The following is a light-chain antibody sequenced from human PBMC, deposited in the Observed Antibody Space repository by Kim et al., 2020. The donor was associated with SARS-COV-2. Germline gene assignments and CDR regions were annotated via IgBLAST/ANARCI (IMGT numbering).Light chain of an antibody. CDR1: SLRSYY. CDR3: NSRDSNDNVV. V-gene: IGLV3-19*01. CDR2: GKN. Sequence: SSELTQDPAVSVALGQTVRITCQGDSLRSYYATWYQQKPGQAPILVIYGKNNPPSGIPDRFSGSSSGNTASLTITGTQAGDEADYYCNSRDSNDNVVFGGGTKLTVL. J-gene: IGLJ2*01.